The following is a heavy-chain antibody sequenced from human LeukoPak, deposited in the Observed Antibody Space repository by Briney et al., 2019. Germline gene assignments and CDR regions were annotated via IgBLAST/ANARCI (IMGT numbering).Heavy chain of an antibody. D-gene: IGHD1-26*01. Sequence: SETLSLTCTVSGGSISSYYWSWIRQSPGKGLECIGYIYDSGRTNYNPSLKSRVSISVDTSKNQFSLKLSSVTAADTAVYYCARHGGSYSFDYWGQGTLVTVSS. CDR1: GGSISSYY. CDR3: ARHGGSYSFDY. V-gene: IGHV4-59*08. J-gene: IGHJ4*02. CDR2: IYDSGRT.